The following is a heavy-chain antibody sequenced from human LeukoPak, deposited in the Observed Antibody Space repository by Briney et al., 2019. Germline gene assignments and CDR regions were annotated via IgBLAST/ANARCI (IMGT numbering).Heavy chain of an antibody. J-gene: IGHJ4*02. CDR2: IYSGGSST. CDR1: GFTFSSYW. Sequence: PGGSLRLSCAASGFTFSSYWMHWVRQAPGKGLVWVSRIYSGGSSTSYVDSVKGRFTISRDNANNTLYLQMNSLRVEDTAAYYCARDPSIAARRGVDYWGQGTLVTVSS. D-gene: IGHD6-6*01. CDR3: ARDPSIAARRGVDY. V-gene: IGHV3-74*01.